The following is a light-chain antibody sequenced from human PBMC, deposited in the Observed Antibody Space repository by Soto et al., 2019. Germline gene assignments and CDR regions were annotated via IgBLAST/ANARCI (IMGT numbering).Light chain of an antibody. V-gene: IGKV3-11*01. CDR2: DAS. Sequence: DILLTQSPGTLSLSPGERSTLSCRASQSVGSDLAWYQQKPGQPPRLLIYDASNRATGIPARFSGSGSGTDFTLTISSLEPEDFAVYYCQQRSNWPPITFGQGTRLEIK. CDR3: QQRSNWPPIT. CDR1: QSVGSD. J-gene: IGKJ5*01.